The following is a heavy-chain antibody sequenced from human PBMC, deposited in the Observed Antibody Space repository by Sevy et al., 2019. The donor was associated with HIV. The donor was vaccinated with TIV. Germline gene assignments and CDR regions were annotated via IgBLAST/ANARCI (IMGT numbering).Heavy chain of an antibody. V-gene: IGHV3-23*01. CDR3: ATPPHTIFGSLAY. CDR2: ISGSGGST. D-gene: IGHD3-3*01. CDR1: GFTFSSYA. Sequence: GSLRLSCAASGFTFSSYAMSWVRQAPGKGLEWVSAISGSGGSTYYADSVKGRFTISRDNSKNTLYLQMNSLRADDTAVYYCATPPHTIFGSLAYWGQGTLVTVSS. J-gene: IGHJ4*02.